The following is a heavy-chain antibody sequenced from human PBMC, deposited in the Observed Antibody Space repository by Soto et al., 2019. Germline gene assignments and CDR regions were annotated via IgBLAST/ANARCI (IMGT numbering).Heavy chain of an antibody. J-gene: IGHJ4*02. CDR1: GGSISSYY. Sequence: PEETLSLTCTVSGGSISSYYWSWIRRPPGKGLEWIGYIYCSGSTNYNPSLKSRVTISVDTSKNQFSLKLSSVTAADTAVYYSASSDIVVVPAAMLYWGQGTLVTVSS. D-gene: IGHD2-2*01. CDR2: IYCSGST. CDR3: ASSDIVVVPAAMLY. V-gene: IGHV4-59*08.